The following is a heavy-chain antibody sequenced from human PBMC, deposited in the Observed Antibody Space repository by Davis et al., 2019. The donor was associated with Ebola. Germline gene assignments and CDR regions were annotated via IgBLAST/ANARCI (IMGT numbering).Heavy chain of an antibody. Sequence: GESLKISCAASGFIFNTYSMNWVRQAPGKGLEWVSSISSSSSYIYYADSVKGRFTISRDNSKNTLYLQMNSLRAEDTAVYYCARDRYSSGWYFLDYWGQGTLVTVSS. CDR3: ARDRYSSGWYFLDY. CDR2: ISSSSSYI. J-gene: IGHJ4*02. D-gene: IGHD6-19*01. V-gene: IGHV3-21*01. CDR1: GFIFNTYS.